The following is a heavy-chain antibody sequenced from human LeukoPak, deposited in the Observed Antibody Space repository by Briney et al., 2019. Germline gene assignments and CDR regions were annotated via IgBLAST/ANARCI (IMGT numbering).Heavy chain of an antibody. V-gene: IGHV4-59*01. J-gene: IGHJ4*02. Sequence: SETLSLTFTVSGGSISSYYWSWIRQPPGKGLEWIGYIYYSGSTNYNPSLKSRVTISVDTSKNQFSLKLSSVTAADTAVYYCARSVAWFQFDYWGQGTLVTVSS. CDR2: IYYSGST. CDR1: GGSISSYY. CDR3: ARSVAWFQFDY. D-gene: IGHD2-15*01.